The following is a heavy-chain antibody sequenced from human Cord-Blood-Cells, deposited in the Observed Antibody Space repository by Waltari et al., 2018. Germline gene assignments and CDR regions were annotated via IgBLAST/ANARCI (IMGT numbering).Heavy chain of an antibody. J-gene: IGHJ3*02. V-gene: IGHV3-48*03. CDR3: AREALTGDGDDAFDI. Sequence: EVQLVESGGGLVQPGGSLRPSCAASGFTFSSYEMNWVRQAPGKGLEWVSYISSSGSTIYYADSVKGRFTISRDNAKNSLYLQMNSLRAEDTAVYYCAREALTGDGDDAFDIWGQGTMVTVSS. CDR1: GFTFSSYE. D-gene: IGHD7-27*01. CDR2: ISSSGSTI.